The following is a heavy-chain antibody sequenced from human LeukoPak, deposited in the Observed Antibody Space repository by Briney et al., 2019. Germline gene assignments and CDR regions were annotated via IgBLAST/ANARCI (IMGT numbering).Heavy chain of an antibody. CDR3: ASGARLPGYSYGRAGAFDY. D-gene: IGHD5-18*01. Sequence: PSETLSLTCTVSGGSISFYYWSWIRQPPGKGLEWIGYIYYSGSTNYNPSLKSRVTISIDTSKNQFSLKLSSMTAADTAVYYCASGARLPGYSYGRAGAFDYWGQGTLVTVSS. V-gene: IGHV4-59*08. CDR2: IYYSGST. J-gene: IGHJ4*02. CDR1: GGSISFYY.